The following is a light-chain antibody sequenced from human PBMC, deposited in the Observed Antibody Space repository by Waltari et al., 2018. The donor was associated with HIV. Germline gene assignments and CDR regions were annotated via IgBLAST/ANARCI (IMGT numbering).Light chain of an antibody. J-gene: IGLJ2*01. Sequence: SYELTQPPSVSVSPGQTASITCSGDKLGDKYACWYQQKPGQSPVLVIYQDRKRPSGIPERFPGSNSGNTATLTISGTQAMDEADYYCQAWDSGTAHVVFGGGTKLTVL. CDR3: QAWDSGTAHVV. V-gene: IGLV3-1*01. CDR2: QDR. CDR1: KLGDKY.